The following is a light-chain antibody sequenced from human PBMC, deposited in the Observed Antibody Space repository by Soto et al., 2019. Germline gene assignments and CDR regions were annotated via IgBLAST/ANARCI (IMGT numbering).Light chain of an antibody. Sequence: DIVLTPSPATLSLTPGERATLSCRGSQIVSSYLALDQQKPGQAPSLLIYDASNRASVIPARFSGSWSGTDFPLTISSLESEDFAVYYCKHCSTWLPFTFGPGTKVNIK. V-gene: IGKV3-11*01. J-gene: IGKJ3*01. CDR3: KHCSTWLPFT. CDR1: QIVSSY. CDR2: DAS.